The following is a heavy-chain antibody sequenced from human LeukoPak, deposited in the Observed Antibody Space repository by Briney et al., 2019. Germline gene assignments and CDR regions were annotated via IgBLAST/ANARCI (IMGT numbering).Heavy chain of an antibody. CDR3: AKDQLSRGWSYFDY. Sequence: GGSLRLSCAASGFTFSGYSMNWARQAPGKGLEWVSTIYGKGGDTKYIDSVKGRFSISRDNSKNTLYLEMNSLRAEDTAVYYCAKDQLSRGWSYFDYWGQGTLVTVTS. D-gene: IGHD6-19*01. J-gene: IGHJ4*02. CDR2: IYGKGGDT. V-gene: IGHV3-NL1*01. CDR1: GFTFSGYS.